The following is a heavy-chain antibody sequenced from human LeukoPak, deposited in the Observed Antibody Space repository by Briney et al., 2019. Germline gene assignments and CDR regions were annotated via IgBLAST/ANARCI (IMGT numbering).Heavy chain of an antibody. J-gene: IGHJ4*02. CDR2: IFGGGKT. CDR3: AAWRGSSWFDY. V-gene: IGHV3-53*01. CDR1: KFTFSTYS. Sequence: GGSLRLSCAASKFTFSTYSMHWVRQAPGKGLEWVSVIFGGGKTSYAGSVQGRVTLSRDNSKNTLYLQMIRLRVEDTAVYYCAAWRGSSWFDYWGQGTLVTVSS. D-gene: IGHD6-13*01.